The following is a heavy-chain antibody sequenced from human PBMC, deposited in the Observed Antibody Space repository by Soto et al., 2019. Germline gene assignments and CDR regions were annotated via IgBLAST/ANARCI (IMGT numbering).Heavy chain of an antibody. Sequence: GASVKVSCKASGGTFSSYAISWVRQAPGQGLEWMGGIIPIFGTANYAQKFQGRVTITADESTSTAYMELSSLRSEDTAIYYCARRLSGPKEEYNAYYFYGLDVWGQGTKVTVSS. V-gene: IGHV1-69*13. D-gene: IGHD1-1*01. CDR3: ARRLSGPKEEYNAYYFYGLDV. CDR2: IIPIFGTA. J-gene: IGHJ6*02. CDR1: GGTFSSYA.